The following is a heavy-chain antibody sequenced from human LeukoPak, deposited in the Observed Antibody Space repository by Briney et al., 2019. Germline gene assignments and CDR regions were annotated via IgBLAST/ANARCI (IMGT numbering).Heavy chain of an antibody. Sequence: SETLSLTCAVYGGSFSGYYWSWIRQPPGKGLEWIGEINHSGSTNYNPSVKSRVTISVDTSKNQFSLKLSSVTAADTAVYYCARFGPYGDYVDAFDIWGQGTMVTVSS. CDR2: INHSGST. CDR3: ARFGPYGDYVDAFDI. D-gene: IGHD4-17*01. V-gene: IGHV4-34*01. CDR1: GGSFSGYY. J-gene: IGHJ3*02.